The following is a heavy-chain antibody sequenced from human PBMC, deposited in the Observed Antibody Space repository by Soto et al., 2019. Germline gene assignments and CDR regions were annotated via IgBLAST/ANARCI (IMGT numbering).Heavy chain of an antibody. Sequence: PGGSLRLSCAASGFTFSSYGMHWVRQAPGKGLEWVAVISYDGSNKYYAGSVKGRFTISRDNSKNTLYLQMNSLRAEDTAVYYCAKGIVVPAAIYYYYGMDVWGQGTTVTVSS. CDR2: ISYDGSNK. CDR1: GFTFSSYG. D-gene: IGHD2-2*01. V-gene: IGHV3-30*18. J-gene: IGHJ6*02. CDR3: AKGIVVPAAIYYYYGMDV.